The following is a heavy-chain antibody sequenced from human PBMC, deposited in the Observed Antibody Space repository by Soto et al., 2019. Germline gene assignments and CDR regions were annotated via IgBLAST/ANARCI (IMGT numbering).Heavy chain of an antibody. Sequence: EVQLVESGGGLVKPGGSLRLSCAASGFTFSSYSMNWVRPAPGKGLAWVSSISSSSSYIYYADSVKGRFTISRDNAKNSLYLQMHSLRDEDTAVYYCARGESEDGDYGVVVYFQHGGQGTLVTVSS. J-gene: IGHJ1*01. D-gene: IGHD4-17*01. CDR2: ISSSSSYI. V-gene: IGHV3-21*01. CDR1: GFTFSSYS. CDR3: ARGESEDGDYGVVVYFQH.